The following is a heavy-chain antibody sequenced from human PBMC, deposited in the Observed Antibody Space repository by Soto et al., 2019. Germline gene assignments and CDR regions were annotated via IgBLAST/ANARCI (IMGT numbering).Heavy chain of an antibody. CDR3: AILGKWELITDPFSKSKRVGPVV. CDR2: ISSSSSTI. V-gene: IGHV3-48*02. J-gene: IGHJ6*04. CDR1: GFTFSSYS. D-gene: IGHD1-26*01. Sequence: PGGSLRLSCAASGFTFSSYSMNWVRQAPGKGLEWVSYISSSSSTIYYADSVKGRFTISRDNAKNSLYLQMNSLRDEDTAVYYCAILGKWELITDPFSKSKRVGPVVWGKGTTLTGSS.